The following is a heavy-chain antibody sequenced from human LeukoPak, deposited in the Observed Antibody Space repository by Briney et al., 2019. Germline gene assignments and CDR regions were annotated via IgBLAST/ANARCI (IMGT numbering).Heavy chain of an antibody. J-gene: IGHJ5*02. D-gene: IGHD6-13*01. CDR1: GFTFSSYG. V-gene: IGHV3-33*06. Sequence: GRSLRLSCAASGFTFSSYGMHWVRQAPGKGLEWVAVIWYDGSNKYYADSVKSRFTISRENSKNTLYLQMNSLRAEDTAVYYCAKESIAAAGAPVDWFDPWGQGTLVTVSS. CDR3: AKESIAAAGAPVDWFDP. CDR2: IWYDGSNK.